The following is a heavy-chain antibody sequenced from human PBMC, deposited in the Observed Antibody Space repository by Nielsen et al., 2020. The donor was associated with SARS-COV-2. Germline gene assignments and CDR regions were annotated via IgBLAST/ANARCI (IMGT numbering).Heavy chain of an antibody. CDR2: FDPEDGET. D-gene: IGHD1-26*01. Sequence: ASVKVSCKVSGYTLTGISMHWVRQAPGKGLEWMGGFDPEDGETIYAQKFQGRVTMTEDTSTDTAYMELSSLRSEDTAVYYCTTAAPRIVGGYFDYWGQGTLVTVSS. V-gene: IGHV1-24*01. CDR3: TTAAPRIVGGYFDY. J-gene: IGHJ4*02. CDR1: GYTLTGIS.